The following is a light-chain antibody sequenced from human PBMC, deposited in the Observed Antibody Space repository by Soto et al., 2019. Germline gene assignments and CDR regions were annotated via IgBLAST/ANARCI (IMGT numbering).Light chain of an antibody. CDR2: GAT. Sequence: EIVLTQAPGTLSLSPGEGATLSCRASQSVSNNYLAWYQQKPGQAPRLLIHGATTRATGIPARFSGSGSGTDFTLTISRLEPEDFAVYYCQQYGSSPRTFGQGPKVDI. J-gene: IGKJ1*01. CDR1: QSVSNNY. CDR3: QQYGSSPRT. V-gene: IGKV3-20*01.